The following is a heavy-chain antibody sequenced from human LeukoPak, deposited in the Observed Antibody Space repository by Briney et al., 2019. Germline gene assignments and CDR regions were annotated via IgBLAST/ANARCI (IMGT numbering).Heavy chain of an antibody. D-gene: IGHD6-19*01. V-gene: IGHV3-64*01. CDR1: GFTFSSYA. CDR2: ISSNGGST. Sequence: GSLRLSCAASGFTFSSYAMHWVRQAPGKGLEYVLAISSNGGSTYYANSVKGRFTISRDNSKNTLYLQMGSLRAEDMAVYYCARAGIAVAGTVEPYYFDYWGQGTLVTVSS. J-gene: IGHJ4*02. CDR3: ARAGIAVAGTVEPYYFDY.